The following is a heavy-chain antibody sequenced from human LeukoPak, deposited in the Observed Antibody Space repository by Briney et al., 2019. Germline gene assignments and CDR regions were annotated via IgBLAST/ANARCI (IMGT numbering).Heavy chain of an antibody. Sequence: SETLSLTCTVSGGSISTGAYYWAWIRQPPGKGLEWIGCIYYSGSTSYNPSLKSRVTISVDTSKNQFSLKLSSVTAADTAVYYCARHSMAHYDSHVSRPHFDYWGQGTLVSVSS. CDR2: IYYSGST. J-gene: IGHJ4*02. CDR3: ARHSMAHYDSHVSRPHFDY. CDR1: GGSISTGAYY. D-gene: IGHD3-22*01. V-gene: IGHV4-39*01.